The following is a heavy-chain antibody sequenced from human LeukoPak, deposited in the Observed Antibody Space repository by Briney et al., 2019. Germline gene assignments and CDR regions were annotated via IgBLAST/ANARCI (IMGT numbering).Heavy chain of an antibody. Sequence: ASVKVSCKASGYTFTSYGISWVRQAPGQGLEWMGWISAYNGNTNYAQKLQGRVTMTTDTSTSTAYMELRSLRSDDTAVYYCTLEYCSGGSCYVEDYWGQGTLVTVSS. D-gene: IGHD2-15*01. CDR1: GYTFTSYG. CDR2: ISAYNGNT. J-gene: IGHJ4*02. V-gene: IGHV1-18*01. CDR3: TLEYCSGGSCYVEDY.